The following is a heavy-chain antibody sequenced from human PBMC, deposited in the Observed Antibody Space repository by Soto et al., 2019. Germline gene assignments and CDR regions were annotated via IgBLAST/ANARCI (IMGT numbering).Heavy chain of an antibody. J-gene: IGHJ6*02. Sequence: GGSLRLSCAASGFTFSSYAMSWVRQAPGKGLEWASAISGSGGSTYYADSVKGRFTISRDNSKNTLYLQMNSLRAEDTAVYYCAKSGCSSTSCYMSVHYYGMDVWGQGTTVTVSS. CDR2: ISGSGGST. V-gene: IGHV3-23*01. D-gene: IGHD2-2*02. CDR1: GFTFSSYA. CDR3: AKSGCSSTSCYMSVHYYGMDV.